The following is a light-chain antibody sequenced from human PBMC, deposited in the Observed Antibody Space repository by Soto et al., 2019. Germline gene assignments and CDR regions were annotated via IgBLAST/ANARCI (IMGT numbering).Light chain of an antibody. Sequence: QAVVTQEPSLTVSPGGTVTLTCGSSTGAVTSGHYPYWFQQKPGQAPRTLIYDTSNKHSWTPARFSGSLLGGKAALTLSSAQPEDEAEYYCLLSYSGATRVFGTGTKVTV. J-gene: IGLJ1*01. V-gene: IGLV7-46*01. CDR1: TGAVTSGHY. CDR3: LLSYSGATRV. CDR2: DTS.